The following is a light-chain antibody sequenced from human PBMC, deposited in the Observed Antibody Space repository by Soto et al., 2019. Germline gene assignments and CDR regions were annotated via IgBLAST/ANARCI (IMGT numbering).Light chain of an antibody. V-gene: IGKV3-20*01. J-gene: IGKJ1*01. CDR1: QSVSSRY. Sequence: EIVLTQSPGTLSLSPGESATLSCRASQSVSSRYVAWYQQQPGQAPRLLIYDVSNRATGIPDRFIGSGSGXXXTLXITRLEPEDFALYYCQQYGSSPSTFGQGTKV. CDR3: QQYGSSPST. CDR2: DVS.